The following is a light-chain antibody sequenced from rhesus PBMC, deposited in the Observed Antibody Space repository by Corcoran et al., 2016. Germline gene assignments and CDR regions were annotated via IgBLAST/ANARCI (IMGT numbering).Light chain of an antibody. CDR3: QHYYDNPRT. CDR1: QNIYSD. Sequence: DIQMTQSPSALSASVGDRVTISCRASQNIYSDLAWYQQKPGKAPNLLIYSASSLQPGIPSRFSGSGSGTDFTLTISSLQPEDSATYYCQHYYDNPRTFGQGTKVEIK. V-gene: IGKV1S12*01. CDR2: SAS. J-gene: IGKJ1*01.